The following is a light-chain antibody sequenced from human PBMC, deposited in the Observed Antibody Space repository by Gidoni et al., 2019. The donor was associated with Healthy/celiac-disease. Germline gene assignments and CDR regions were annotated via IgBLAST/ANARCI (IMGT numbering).Light chain of an antibody. Sequence: QSTLSPRACGAGAPGQSVTISCTGTSSDVRSYNLVSWYQQHPGKAPKLMIYEVSKRPSGVSNRFSGSKSGNTASLTISGLQAEDEADYYCCSYAGSVVFGGGTKLTVL. CDR1: SSDVRSYNL. J-gene: IGLJ2*01. CDR3: CSYAGSVV. CDR2: EVS. V-gene: IGLV2-23*02.